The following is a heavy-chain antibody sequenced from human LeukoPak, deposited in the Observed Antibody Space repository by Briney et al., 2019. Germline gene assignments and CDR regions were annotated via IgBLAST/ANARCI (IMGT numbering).Heavy chain of an antibody. CDR1: GFTFSSYG. CDR2: IRYDGSNK. Sequence: GGSLRLSCAASGFTFSSYGMHWVRQAPGKGLEWVAFIRYDGSNKYYADSVKGRFTISRDNSKNTLYLQMNSLRAEDTAVYYCAKDRSVGATAYYYYYYMDVWGKGTTVTISS. CDR3: AKDRSVGATAYYYYYYMDV. J-gene: IGHJ6*03. D-gene: IGHD1-26*01. V-gene: IGHV3-30*02.